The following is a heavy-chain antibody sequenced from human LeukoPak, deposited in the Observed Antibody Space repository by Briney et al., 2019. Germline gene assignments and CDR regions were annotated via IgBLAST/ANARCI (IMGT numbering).Heavy chain of an antibody. CDR3: ASILRPAAALNY. CDR1: GGTFSSYA. CDR2: IIPILGIA. J-gene: IGHJ4*02. D-gene: IGHD6-13*01. V-gene: IGHV1-69*04. Sequence: GASVKVSCKASGGTFSSYAISWVRQAPGQGLEWMGRIIPILGIANYAQKFQGRVTITADKSTSTAYMELSSLRSEDTAVYYCASILRPAAALNYWGQGTLDTVSS.